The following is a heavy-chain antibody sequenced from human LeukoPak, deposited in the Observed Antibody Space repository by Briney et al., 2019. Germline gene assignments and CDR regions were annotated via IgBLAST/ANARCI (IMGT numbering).Heavy chain of an antibody. CDR1: GFTLTYYA. V-gene: IGHV3-30*01. Sequence: PGRSLRLSCGVPGFTLTYYAMHRVRQAPAKGLERVAMFSYDGSIRYNADSVQGRFTISRDTSQNTLDPQMDSLRPDDTAVYYCARGYRPYDDAFDIWGHGTLVTVSS. D-gene: IGHD3-16*02. CDR3: ARGYRPYDDAFDI. CDR2: FSYDGSIR. J-gene: IGHJ3*02.